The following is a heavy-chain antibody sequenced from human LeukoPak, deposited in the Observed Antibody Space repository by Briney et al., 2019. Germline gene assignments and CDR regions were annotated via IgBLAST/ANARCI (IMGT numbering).Heavy chain of an antibody. Sequence: GGSLRLSCAASGFTVSSNYMSWVRQAPGKGLEWVSVIYSGGSTYYADSVKGRFTISRDNSKNTLYLQMNSLRAEDTAVYYCATSQTLGATTYYYYYYMDVWAKGPRSPSP. D-gene: IGHD1-26*01. CDR1: GFTVSSNY. CDR2: IYSGGST. V-gene: IGHV3-66*02. CDR3: ATSQTLGATTYYYYYYMDV. J-gene: IGHJ6*03.